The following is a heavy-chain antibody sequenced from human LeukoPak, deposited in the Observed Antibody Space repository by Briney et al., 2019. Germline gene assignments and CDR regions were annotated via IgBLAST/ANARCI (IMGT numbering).Heavy chain of an antibody. Sequence: PGGSLRFSCAAPGFTFSSYAMSWVGQAPGKGLEWVSAISGGVGSTYYGASVKGRFTISRDNSKNTLYLQMNSLRPYDTAVYYCAKGAPFAYFDYWGQGTLVTVSS. V-gene: IGHV3-23*01. CDR3: AKGAPFAYFDY. J-gene: IGHJ4*02. CDR2: ISGGVGST. CDR1: GFTFSSYA.